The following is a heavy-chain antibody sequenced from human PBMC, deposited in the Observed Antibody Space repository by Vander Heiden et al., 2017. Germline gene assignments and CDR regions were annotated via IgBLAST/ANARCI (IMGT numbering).Heavy chain of an antibody. Sequence: EVQLVESGGGLVQPGRSLRLSCAASGFTFDDYAMHWVRQAPGKGLEWVSGISWNSGSIGYADSVKGRFTISRDNAKNSLYLQMNSLRAEDTALYYCAKDRQLAILGYFDYWGQGTLVTVSS. CDR1: GFTFDDYA. V-gene: IGHV3-9*01. D-gene: IGHD6-6*01. CDR3: AKDRQLAILGYFDY. CDR2: ISWNSGSI. J-gene: IGHJ4*02.